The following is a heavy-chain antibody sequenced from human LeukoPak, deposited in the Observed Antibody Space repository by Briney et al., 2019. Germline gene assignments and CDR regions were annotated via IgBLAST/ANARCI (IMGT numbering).Heavy chain of an antibody. CDR2: ISWNSGSI. Sequence: PGGSLRLSRAASGFTFDDYAMHWVRQAPGKGLEWVSGISWNSGSIGYADSVKGRFTISRDNAKNSLYLQMNSLRAEDMALYYCAKDLGRYYGSGSYSIWGQGTLVTVSS. D-gene: IGHD3-10*01. CDR1: GFTFDDYA. V-gene: IGHV3-9*03. CDR3: AKDLGRYYGSGSYSI. J-gene: IGHJ4*02.